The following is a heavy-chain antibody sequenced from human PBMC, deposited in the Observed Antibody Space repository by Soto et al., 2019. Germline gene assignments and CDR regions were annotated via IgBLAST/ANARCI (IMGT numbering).Heavy chain of an antibody. Sequence: EVQLVESGGGLIQPGGSLRLSCAASGFTVSSNYMSWVRQAPGKGLEWVSVIYSGGSTYYADSVKGRFTISRDNSKNTLYLQMNSLRAEDTAVYYCARVSEEVASSAYFDYWGQGTLVTVSS. CDR1: GFTVSSNY. CDR2: IYSGGST. D-gene: IGHD5-12*01. CDR3: ARVSEEVASSAYFDY. J-gene: IGHJ4*02. V-gene: IGHV3-53*01.